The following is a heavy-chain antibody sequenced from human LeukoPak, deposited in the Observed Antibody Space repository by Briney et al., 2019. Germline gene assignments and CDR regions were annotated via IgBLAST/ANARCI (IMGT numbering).Heavy chain of an antibody. V-gene: IGHV1-69*05. CDR3: ARDKESAGYYSGWFDP. D-gene: IGHD3-22*01. Sequence: EASVKVSCKASGGTFSSYAISWVRQAPGQGLEWMGGIIPIFGTANYAQKFQGRVTITRDTSASTAYMELSSLRSEDTAVYYCARDKESAGYYSGWFDPWGQGTLVTVSS. CDR1: GGTFSSYA. CDR2: IIPIFGTA. J-gene: IGHJ5*02.